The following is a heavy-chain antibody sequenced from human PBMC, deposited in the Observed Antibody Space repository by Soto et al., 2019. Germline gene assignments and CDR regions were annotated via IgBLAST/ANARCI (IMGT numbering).Heavy chain of an antibody. CDR2: IYYSGST. J-gene: IGHJ6*02. D-gene: IGHD3-16*01. CDR1: GGSISSYY. Sequence: QVQLQESGPGLVKPSETLSLTCTVSGGSISSYYWSWIRQPPGKGLEWIGYIYYSGSTNYNPSLKSRVTISVDTSKNQFSLKLSSVTAADTALYYCARRPGGRDYYYYGMDVWGQGTTVTVSS. CDR3: ARRPGGRDYYYYGMDV. V-gene: IGHV4-59*08.